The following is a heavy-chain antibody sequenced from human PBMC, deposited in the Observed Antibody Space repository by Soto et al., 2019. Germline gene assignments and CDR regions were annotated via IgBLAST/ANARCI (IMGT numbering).Heavy chain of an antibody. CDR3: ARYPITTVTTILYYYMDV. Sequence: EVQLVESGGGLGQPGGSLRLSCAASGFTFSSTWMSWVRQAPGKGLEWVANIKQDGSEKYYVDSVKGRFTISRDNAKNSLYLQMHRLRAEDTAVYYCARYPITTVTTILYYYMDVWGKGTTVTVSS. J-gene: IGHJ6*03. V-gene: IGHV3-7*01. D-gene: IGHD4-17*01. CDR1: GFTFSSTW. CDR2: IKQDGSEK.